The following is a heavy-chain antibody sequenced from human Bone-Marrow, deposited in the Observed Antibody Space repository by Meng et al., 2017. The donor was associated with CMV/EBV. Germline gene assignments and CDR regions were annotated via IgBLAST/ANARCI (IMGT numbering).Heavy chain of an antibody. CDR2: ISGSGSYI. V-gene: IGHV3-21*01. Sequence: GGSLRLSCAASGFTFSNAWMSWVRQAPGKGLEWVSSISGSGSYISYVDSVKGRFTISRDNAKNLLYLQMNSLRAEDTAVYYCARADGSYSAFHCWGQGTLVTVSS. J-gene: IGHJ4*02. CDR3: ARADGSYSAFHC. CDR1: GFTFSNAW. D-gene: IGHD1-26*01.